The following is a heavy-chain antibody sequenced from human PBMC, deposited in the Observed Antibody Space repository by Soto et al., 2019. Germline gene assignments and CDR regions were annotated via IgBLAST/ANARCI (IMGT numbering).Heavy chain of an antibody. J-gene: IGHJ4*02. Sequence: SVKVSCKASGYTFNIYGISWGRQAPVQGLEWMGWISAYNGNTNYAQKLQGRVTMTTDTSTSTAYMELRSLRSDDTAVYYCARGLTVEYSSSRSLDYCGQGTLVTVSS. D-gene: IGHD6-6*01. CDR2: ISAYNGNT. V-gene: IGHV1-18*04. CDR1: GYTFNIYG. CDR3: ARGLTVEYSSSRSLDY.